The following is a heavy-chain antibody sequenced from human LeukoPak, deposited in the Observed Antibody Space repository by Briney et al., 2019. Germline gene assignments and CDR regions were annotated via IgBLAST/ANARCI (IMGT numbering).Heavy chain of an antibody. Sequence: GGSLRLSCAVSGFTFSTYWMSWVRQAPGKGLECVAGIKQDGSEKYYVDSVKGRFTISRDNANNALYLQMNSLRAEDTAIYYCARWGRGTGFDYWGQGTLATVSS. CDR3: ARWGRGTGFDY. CDR1: GFTFSTYW. J-gene: IGHJ4*02. CDR2: IKQDGSEK. D-gene: IGHD7-27*01. V-gene: IGHV3-7*01.